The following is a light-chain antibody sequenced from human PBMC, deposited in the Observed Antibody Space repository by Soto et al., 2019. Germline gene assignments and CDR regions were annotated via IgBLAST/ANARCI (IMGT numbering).Light chain of an antibody. J-gene: IGKJ1*01. CDR1: QSISIW. CDR2: KAS. V-gene: IGKV1-5*03. CDR3: QQYNSYWT. Sequence: DIQMTQSPSTLSASVGDRVTITCRASQSISIWLARYQQKPGKAPKLLIYKASSLESGVPSRFSGSGSGTEFTLTISSLQPDDFATYYCQQYNSYWTFGQGTKVEIK.